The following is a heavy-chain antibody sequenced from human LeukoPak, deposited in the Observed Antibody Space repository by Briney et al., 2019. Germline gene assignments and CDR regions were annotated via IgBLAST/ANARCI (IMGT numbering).Heavy chain of an antibody. D-gene: IGHD4-23*01. Sequence: GSLRLSCAASGFTFSSYAMSWVRQSPEKGLEWIGQIYHTGSTHYNPSLRSRFAISVDTSKNKFFLNVKSVTAADTAVYYCAREGRWGMKYYFDFWGQGTLVIVSS. J-gene: IGHJ4*02. CDR2: IYHTGST. CDR1: GFTFSSYA. V-gene: IGHV4-59*01. CDR3: AREGRWGMKYYFDF.